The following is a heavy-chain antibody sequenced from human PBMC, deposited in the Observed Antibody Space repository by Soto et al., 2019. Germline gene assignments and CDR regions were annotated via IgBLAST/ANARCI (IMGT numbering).Heavy chain of an antibody. V-gene: IGHV5-51*01. CDR1: GYSFTTYW. CDR2: IYPGDSDT. D-gene: IGHD6-13*01. Sequence: PGESLKISCKASGYSFTTYWTGWVRQMPGKGLEWMGIIYPGDSDTRYSPSFQGQVTISADKSISTAYLQWSSLKASDSAMFYCARKDIAGNSVDFWGQGTLVTVSS. J-gene: IGHJ4*02. CDR3: ARKDIAGNSVDF.